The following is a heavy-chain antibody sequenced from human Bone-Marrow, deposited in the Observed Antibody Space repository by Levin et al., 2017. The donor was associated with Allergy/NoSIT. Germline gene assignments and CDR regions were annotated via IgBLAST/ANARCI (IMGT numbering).Heavy chain of an antibody. J-gene: IGHJ1*01. D-gene: IGHD1/OR15-1a*01. V-gene: IGHV3-23*01. CDR1: GFTSAYYA. CDR2: ISGTYDQT. CDR3: AKMEQQLVQGAFQE. Sequence: PGGSLRLSCAASGFTSAYYAMSWVRQAPGKGLEWVSGISGTYDQTFYRDSVKGRFTISRDKSKNTVYLQMNNLRVDDSAIYYCAKMEQQLVQGAFQEWGQGTLVSVSS.